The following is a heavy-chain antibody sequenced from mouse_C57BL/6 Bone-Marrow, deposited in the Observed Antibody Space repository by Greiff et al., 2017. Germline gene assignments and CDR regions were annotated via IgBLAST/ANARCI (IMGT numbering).Heavy chain of an antibody. J-gene: IGHJ4*01. Sequence: SGPELVKPGASVKIPCKASGYTFTDYNMDWVKQSHGKSLEWIGDINPNNGGTIYNQKFKGKATLTVDKSSSTAYMELRSLTSEDTAVYYCARGQLGRRYAMDYWGQGTSVTVSS. V-gene: IGHV1-18*01. CDR1: GYTFTDYN. D-gene: IGHD4-1*02. CDR3: ARGQLGRRYAMDY. CDR2: INPNNGGT.